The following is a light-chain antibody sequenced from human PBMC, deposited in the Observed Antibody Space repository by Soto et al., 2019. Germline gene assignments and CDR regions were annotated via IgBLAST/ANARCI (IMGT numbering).Light chain of an antibody. Sequence: EIVLTQSPVTLSWSPGERATLSCRASQTITTLAWYQRKPGQAPRLLIYRVSSRATGVPDRFSGSGSGTDYTLTISRLEPEDFAVYYCQQYGNLPLTFGGGTKVDIK. CDR2: RVS. J-gene: IGKJ4*01. CDR1: QTITT. CDR3: QQYGNLPLT. V-gene: IGKV3-20*01.